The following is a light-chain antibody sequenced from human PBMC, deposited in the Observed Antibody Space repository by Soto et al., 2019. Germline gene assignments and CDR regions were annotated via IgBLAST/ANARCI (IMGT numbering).Light chain of an antibody. CDR2: GAS. J-gene: IGKJ1*01. CDR1: QSVSSSY. CDR3: QQYDTYWT. V-gene: IGKV3-20*01. Sequence: EIVLTQSPGTLSLSPGERATLSCRASQSVSSSYLAWYQQKPGQAPRLLIYGASSRATGIPDRFNGSGSGTEFTLTISSLQPDDSATYYCQQYDTYWTFGQGTKVDIK.